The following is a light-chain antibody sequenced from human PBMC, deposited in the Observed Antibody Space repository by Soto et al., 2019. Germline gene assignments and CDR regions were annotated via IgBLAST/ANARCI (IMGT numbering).Light chain of an antibody. CDR1: SSDVGGYNY. V-gene: IGLV2-14*01. Sequence: QSVLTQPASVSGSPGQSITISCTGNSSDVGGYNYVSWYQQHPGKAPKLMIYEVSNRPSGVSNRSSGSKSGNTASLTISGLQAEDEADYYCSSYTGSSTLVVFGGGTKLTVL. CDR2: EVS. CDR3: SSYTGSSTLVV. J-gene: IGLJ2*01.